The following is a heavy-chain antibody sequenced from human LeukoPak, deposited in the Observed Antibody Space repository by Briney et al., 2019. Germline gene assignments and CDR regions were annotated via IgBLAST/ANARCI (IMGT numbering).Heavy chain of an antibody. CDR1: GGSFSGYY. CDR3: ARGTVTTETYYFDY. D-gene: IGHD4-17*01. V-gene: IGHV4-34*01. Sequence: SETLSLTCAVYGGSFSGYYLSWTRQPPGKGLEWIGEINHSGSTNYNPSLKSRVTISVDTSKNQFSLKLSSVTAADTAVYYCARGTVTTETYYFDYWGPLTLVTVSS. CDR2: INHSGST. J-gene: IGHJ4*02.